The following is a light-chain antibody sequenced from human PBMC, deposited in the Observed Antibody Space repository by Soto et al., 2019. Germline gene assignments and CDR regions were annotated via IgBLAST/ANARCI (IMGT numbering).Light chain of an antibody. J-gene: IGLJ2*01. CDR1: SSNIGAGYE. CDR3: QSFDSSLSGVV. CDR2: GNI. Sequence: QSVLTQPPSVSGAPGQRVTISCTGSSSNIGAGYEVHWYQQLPGTAPTLLIHGNINRPSGAPDRFSGSKSDTSASLAITGLQAEDEAEYYCQSFDSSLSGVVFGGGTKLTVL. V-gene: IGLV1-40*01.